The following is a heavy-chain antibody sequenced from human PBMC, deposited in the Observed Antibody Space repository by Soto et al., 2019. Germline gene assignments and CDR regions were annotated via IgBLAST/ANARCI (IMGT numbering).Heavy chain of an antibody. CDR3: AGQGNRSSWYHYYYAMDV. CDR2: MNPNSGNT. V-gene: IGHV1-8*01. CDR1: GYTFTSYD. J-gene: IGHJ6*04. D-gene: IGHD6-13*01. Sequence: ASVKVSCKASGYTFTSYDINWVRQATGQGLEWMGWMNPNSGNTGYAQKFQGRVTMTRNTSISTAYMELSSLRSEDTAVYYCAGQGNRSSWYHYYYAMDVWSEGTTVTVSS.